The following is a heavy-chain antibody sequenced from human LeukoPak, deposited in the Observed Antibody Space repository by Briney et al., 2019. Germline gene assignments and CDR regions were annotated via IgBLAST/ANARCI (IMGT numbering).Heavy chain of an antibody. J-gene: IGHJ4*02. CDR2: MSPNSGNT. V-gene: IGHV1-8*01. D-gene: IGHD7-27*01. Sequence: GASVKVSCKAFGYTFTSYDINWVRQATGQGPEWMGWMSPNSGNTGYAQKFQGRVTMTRSTSMSTAYMELSSLRSEDTAVYYCARGPPNWGYDYWGQGTLVTVSS. CDR3: ARGPPNWGYDY. CDR1: GYTFTSYD.